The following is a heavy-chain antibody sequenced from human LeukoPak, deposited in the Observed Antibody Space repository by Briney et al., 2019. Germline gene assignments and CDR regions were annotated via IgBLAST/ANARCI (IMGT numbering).Heavy chain of an antibody. Sequence: SETLSLTCTVSGGSISSSGYYWGRNRQPPGKGLEWIGSIYYSGSTYYNPSLKSRVTISVDTSKNQFSLKLSSVTAADTAVYYCARECSGGSCEIYFDYWGQGTLVTVSS. V-gene: IGHV4-39*01. CDR1: GGSISSSGYY. J-gene: IGHJ4*02. CDR3: ARECSGGSCEIYFDY. D-gene: IGHD2-15*01. CDR2: IYYSGST.